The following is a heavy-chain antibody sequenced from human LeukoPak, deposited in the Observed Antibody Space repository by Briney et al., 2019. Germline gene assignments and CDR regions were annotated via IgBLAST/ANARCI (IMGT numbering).Heavy chain of an antibody. CDR2: IWYDGSNK. Sequence: PGGSLRLSCAASGFTFSSYGMHWVRQARGKGLEWVAVIWYDGSNKYYADSVKGRFTISRDNSKNTLYLQMNSLRAEDTAVYYCASMAASDAFDIWGQGTMVTVSS. D-gene: IGHD5-24*01. CDR1: GFTFSSYG. V-gene: IGHV3-33*01. CDR3: ASMAASDAFDI. J-gene: IGHJ3*02.